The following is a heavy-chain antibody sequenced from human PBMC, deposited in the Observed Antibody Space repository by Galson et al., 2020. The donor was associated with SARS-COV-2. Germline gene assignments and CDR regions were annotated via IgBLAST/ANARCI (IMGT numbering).Heavy chain of an antibody. CDR1: GFSLTTSGMC. V-gene: IGHV2-70*11. D-gene: IGHD6-19*01. CDR3: ARIDSSGCRGNY. Sequence: ESGPTLVKPTQTLTLTCTFSGFSLTTSGMCVGWIRQPPGKALEWLARIDWDDDEYYSASLKTRLTISKDTAKNQVVFTMTNMDPVDTATYYCARIDSSGCRGNYCGQGTLVTVSS. J-gene: IGHJ4*02. CDR2: IDWDDDE.